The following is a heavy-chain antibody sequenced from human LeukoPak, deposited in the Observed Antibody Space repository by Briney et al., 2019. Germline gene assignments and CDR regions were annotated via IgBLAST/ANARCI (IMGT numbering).Heavy chain of an antibody. Sequence: PGGSLRLSCAASGFTFSSYEMNWVRQAPGKGLEWVSYISSSGSSIHYADSVKGRFTITRDNAKNSLYLQMNSLRAEDTAVYYCARITMIVGFDYWGQGTLVTVSS. CDR2: ISSSGSSI. CDR3: ARITMIVGFDY. D-gene: IGHD3-22*01. J-gene: IGHJ4*02. CDR1: GFTFSSYE. V-gene: IGHV3-48*03.